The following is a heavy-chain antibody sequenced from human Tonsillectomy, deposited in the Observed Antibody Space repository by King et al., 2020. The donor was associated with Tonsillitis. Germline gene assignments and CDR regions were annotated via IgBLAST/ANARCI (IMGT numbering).Heavy chain of an antibody. D-gene: IGHD2-2*01. V-gene: IGHV3-30*18. J-gene: IGHJ1*01. Sequence: VQLVESGGGVVQPGRSLRLSCAASGFTFSTYGMHWVRQAPGKGLEWVAVISYDGTNKYHADSVKGRFTVSRDNSKNTLYLQMSSLRTEDTAVYYCAKDPYRRVYCSSTNCPGRYFQHWDQGTLVTVSS. CDR2: ISYDGTNK. CDR1: GFTFSTYG. CDR3: AKDPYRRVYCSSTNCPGRYFQH.